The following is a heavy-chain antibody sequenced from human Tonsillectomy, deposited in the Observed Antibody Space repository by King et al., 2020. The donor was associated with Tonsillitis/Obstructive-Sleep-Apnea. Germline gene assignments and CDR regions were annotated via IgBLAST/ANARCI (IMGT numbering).Heavy chain of an antibody. D-gene: IGHD1-26*01. CDR2: VYYSGST. V-gene: IGHV4-39*01. CDR1: GGSISSSSYY. CDR3: ARLLRRGSYYFDD. Sequence: LQLQEPGPGRVKPSETLSLPGTLSGGSISSSSYYWGWIRQPPGKGLEWIGRVYYSGSTYYNPSLRSRVTVSVDTSKNQFSLKLSSVTAADTAVYYCARLLRRGSYYFDDWGQGTLVTVSS. J-gene: IGHJ4*02.